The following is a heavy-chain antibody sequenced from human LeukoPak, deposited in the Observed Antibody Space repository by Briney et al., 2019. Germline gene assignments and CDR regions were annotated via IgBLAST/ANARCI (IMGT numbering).Heavy chain of an antibody. CDR3: AKVRSSSCYAAVDS. V-gene: IGHV3-23*01. D-gene: IGHD2-2*01. CDR1: GFTFSSYA. Sequence: GGSLRLSCAASGFTFSSYAMSWVRQAPGKGLEWVSSFCGGGGNTYYADPVKGRFTISRDNSKNTLCLQMNSLRAEDTAVYYCAKVRSSSCYAAVDSWGQGTLVTVSS. J-gene: IGHJ4*02. CDR2: FCGGGGNT.